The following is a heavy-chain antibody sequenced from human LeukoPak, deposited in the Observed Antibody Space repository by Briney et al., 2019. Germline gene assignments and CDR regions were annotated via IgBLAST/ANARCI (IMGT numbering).Heavy chain of an antibody. CDR3: ARRPVVSRAGDFFFDY. D-gene: IGHD3-3*01. Sequence: SETLSLTCSVSGGSGTNDGYYWSWIRQSPGRGLEWIGFVYYSGVTNTNPSLESRVAMSRDTSNNQFSLRLSSVTAADTAGYFCARRPVVSRAGDFFFDYWSQGIQVTVSP. CDR1: GGSGTNDGYY. J-gene: IGHJ4*02. V-gene: IGHV4-61*08. CDR2: VYYSGVT.